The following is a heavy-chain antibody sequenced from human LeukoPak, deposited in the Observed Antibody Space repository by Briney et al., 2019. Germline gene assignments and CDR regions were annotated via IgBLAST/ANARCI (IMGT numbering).Heavy chain of an antibody. CDR2: TWYDGSNK. CDR1: GFTFSTYF. CDR3: ARSRDYYGSGSPDY. V-gene: IGHV3-33*08. D-gene: IGHD3-10*01. J-gene: IGHJ4*02. Sequence: PGGSLRLSCAASGFTFSTYFMHWVRQAPGKGLEWVAVTWYDGSNKYYADSVKGRFTISRDNSKNTLYLQMNSLRAEDTAVYYCARSRDYYGSGSPDYWGQGTLVTVSS.